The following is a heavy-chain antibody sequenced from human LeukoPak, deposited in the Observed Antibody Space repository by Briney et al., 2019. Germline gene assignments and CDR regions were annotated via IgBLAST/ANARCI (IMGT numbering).Heavy chain of an antibody. CDR3: TLRLANLY. V-gene: IGHV3-49*04. CDR2: IRSKAYGGTT. CDR1: GFTFGDYA. Sequence: PGRSLRLSCTASGFTFGDYAMSWVRQAPGKGLEWVGFIRSKAYGGTTEYAASVEGRFTISRDDSKSIAYLQMNSLKSEDTAVYYCTLRLANLYWGQGTLVTVSS. D-gene: IGHD3-3*02. J-gene: IGHJ4*02.